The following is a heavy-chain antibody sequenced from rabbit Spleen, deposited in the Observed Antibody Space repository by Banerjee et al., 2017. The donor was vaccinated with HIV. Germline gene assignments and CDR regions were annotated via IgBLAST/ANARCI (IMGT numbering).Heavy chain of an antibody. D-gene: IGHD1-1*01. J-gene: IGHJ6*01. CDR2: IDPVFGIT. V-gene: IGHV1S7*01. Sequence: QLKESGGGLVQPGGSLKLSCTASGSDFSRDYMNWVRQAPGKGLEWIGYIDPVFGITFYARWVNGRFSISSHNAQNTVSLQMNSLTAADTPPYFCARDASSNGYYRDARLDLWGPGTLVPVS. CDR3: ARDASSNGYYRDARLDL. CDR1: GSDFSRDY.